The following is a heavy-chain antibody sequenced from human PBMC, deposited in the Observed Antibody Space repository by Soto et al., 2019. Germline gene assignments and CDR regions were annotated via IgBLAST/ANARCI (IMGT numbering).Heavy chain of an antibody. J-gene: IGHJ3*02. CDR2: ISASGGRT. V-gene: IGHV3-23*01. Sequence: EVQLLESGGDLVQPGGSLRLSCAASGFSFSSYAMSWVRQAPGAGPEWVSGISASGGRTYYADSVKGRFTISRDKSKSTLYLQMDSLRAEDTALYYCAKDPNGDYVGAFDIWGRGTLVTVSS. CDR1: GFSFSSYA. D-gene: IGHD4-17*01. CDR3: AKDPNGDYVGAFDI.